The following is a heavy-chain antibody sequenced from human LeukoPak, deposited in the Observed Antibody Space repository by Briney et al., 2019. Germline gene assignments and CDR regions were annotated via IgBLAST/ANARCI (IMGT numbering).Heavy chain of an antibody. Sequence: GGSLRLSCVASGFTFSSYWMHWVRQDPRKGLVWVSRINGDGRNINYADSVRGRFTISRDNAKNTLYLQMNSLRAEDTAVYYCAKAHPPPLYFDGPGWFDPWGQGTLVTVSS. CDR1: GFTFSSYW. D-gene: IGHD3-9*01. CDR2: INGDGRNI. CDR3: AKAHPPPLYFDGPGWFDP. V-gene: IGHV3-74*01. J-gene: IGHJ5*02.